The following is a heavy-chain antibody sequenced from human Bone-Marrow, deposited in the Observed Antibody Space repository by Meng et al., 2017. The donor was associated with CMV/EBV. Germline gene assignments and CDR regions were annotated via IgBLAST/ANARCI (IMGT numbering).Heavy chain of an antibody. Sequence: GESLKISCAASGFTFSSYWMHWVRQAPGKGLVWVSRINSDGSSTSYADSVKGRFTISRDNAKNTLYLQMNSLRAEDTAVYYCAREYYDFWSGPLDYYYYGMDVWGQGNTVNFAS. J-gene: IGHJ6*01. CDR3: AREYYDFWSGPLDYYYYGMDV. CDR2: INSDGSST. D-gene: IGHD3-3*01. V-gene: IGHV3-74*01. CDR1: GFTFSSYW.